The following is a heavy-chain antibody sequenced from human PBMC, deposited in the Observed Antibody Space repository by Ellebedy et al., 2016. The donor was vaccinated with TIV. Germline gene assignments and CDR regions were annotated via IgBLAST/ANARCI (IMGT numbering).Heavy chain of an antibody. CDR2: IYYSGST. D-gene: IGHD4-17*01. V-gene: IGHV4-59*08. Sequence: MPSETLSLTCTVSGASISTYYWSWIRQPPGKGLEWIGYIYYSGSTNYNPSLKSRVTVSTDTSKNQFSLKLSSVTAADTAVYFCARQSYGDSTLEAFDVWGRGTMVIVSS. CDR3: ARQSYGDSTLEAFDV. CDR1: GASISTYY. J-gene: IGHJ3*01.